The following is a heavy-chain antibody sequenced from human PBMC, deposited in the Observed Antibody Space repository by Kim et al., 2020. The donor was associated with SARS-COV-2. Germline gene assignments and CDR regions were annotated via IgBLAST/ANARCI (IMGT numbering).Heavy chain of an antibody. Sequence: YADSVKGRFTISRDNAKNSLYLQMNSLRDEDTAVYYCARYYGSGSSLDYWGQGTLVTVSS. D-gene: IGHD3-10*01. CDR3: ARYYGSGSSLDY. V-gene: IGHV3-48*02. J-gene: IGHJ4*02.